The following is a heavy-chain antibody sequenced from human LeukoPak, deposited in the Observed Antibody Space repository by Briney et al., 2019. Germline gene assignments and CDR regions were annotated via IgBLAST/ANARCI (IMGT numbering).Heavy chain of an antibody. D-gene: IGHD4-23*01. J-gene: IGHJ3*02. CDR3: ARKAGGAFDI. CDR1: GDSVSSNSTA. Sequence: SQTLSLTCAISGDSVSSNSTACNWIRQSPSRGLEWLGRTYYRSKWYNDYAVSVKSRITINPDTSKNQFSLQLVSVTPEDTAVYYCARKAGGAFDIWGQGTVVTVSS. CDR2: TYYRSKWYN. V-gene: IGHV6-1*01.